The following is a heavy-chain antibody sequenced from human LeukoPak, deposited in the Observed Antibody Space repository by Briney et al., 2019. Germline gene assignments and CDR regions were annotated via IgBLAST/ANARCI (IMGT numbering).Heavy chain of an antibody. CDR2: IKQDGSEK. CDR1: GFTFSSYW. J-gene: IGHJ4*02. CDR3: AKNVIAVAGAGSRFDY. D-gene: IGHD6-19*01. V-gene: IGHV3-7*03. Sequence: GGSLRLSCAASGFTFSSYWMSWVRQAPGKGLEWVANIKQDGSEKYYVDSVKGRFTISRDNAKNSLYLQMNSLRAEDTALYYCAKNVIAVAGAGSRFDYWGQGTLVTVSS.